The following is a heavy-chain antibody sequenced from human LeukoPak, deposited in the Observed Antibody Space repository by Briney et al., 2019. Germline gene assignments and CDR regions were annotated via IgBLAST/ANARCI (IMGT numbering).Heavy chain of an antibody. D-gene: IGHD3-22*01. J-gene: IGHJ4*02. V-gene: IGHV3-7*01. Sequence: GGSLRLSCAASGFTFSSYWMSWVRQAPGKGLEWVANIKQDGSEKYYVDSVKGRITISRDNAKNSLYLQMNSLRAEDTAVYYCARDRGYYDSSGYGDYWGQGTLVTVSS. CDR2: IKQDGSEK. CDR1: GFTFSSYW. CDR3: ARDRGYYDSSGYGDY.